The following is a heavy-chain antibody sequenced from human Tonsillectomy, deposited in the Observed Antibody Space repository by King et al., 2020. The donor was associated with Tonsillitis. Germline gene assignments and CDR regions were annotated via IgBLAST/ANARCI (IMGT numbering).Heavy chain of an antibody. Sequence: VQLVESGGGVVQPGRSLRLSCAASGFTFSSYGMHWVRQAPGKGLEWVAVISYDGSNKYYADSVKGRFTISRDNSKKTLYLQMNSLRAEDTAVYYCAKEGIQLWLAYWGQGTLVTVSS. V-gene: IGHV3-30*18. CDR2: ISYDGSNK. D-gene: IGHD5-18*01. CDR3: AKEGIQLWLAY. J-gene: IGHJ4*02. CDR1: GFTFSSYG.